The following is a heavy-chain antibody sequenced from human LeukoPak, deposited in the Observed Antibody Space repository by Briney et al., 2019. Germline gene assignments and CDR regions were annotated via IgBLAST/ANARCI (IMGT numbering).Heavy chain of an antibody. Sequence: GGSLRLSCAASGFTFDDYAMHWVRQAPGKGLEWVSGISWNSGSIGYADSVKGRFTISRDNAKNSLYLQMNSLRAEDTALYYCAKRPYYYDSSGYYQDFDSWGQGTLVTVSS. D-gene: IGHD3-22*01. CDR1: GFTFDDYA. CDR3: AKRPYYYDSSGYYQDFDS. V-gene: IGHV3-9*01. CDR2: ISWNSGSI. J-gene: IGHJ4*02.